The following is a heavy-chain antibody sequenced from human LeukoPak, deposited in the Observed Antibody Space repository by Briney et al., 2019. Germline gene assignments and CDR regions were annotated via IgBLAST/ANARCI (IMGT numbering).Heavy chain of an antibody. J-gene: IGHJ4*02. D-gene: IGHD3-10*01. CDR1: GFTFCDHA. CDR2: IRSKGYGGTT. V-gene: IGHV3-49*04. CDR3: TRVRSGNDFDY. Sequence: GGSLRLSCSASGFTFCDHAMSWVRQAPGKGLEGVGFIRSKGYGGTTEYAASVEGRFSLSRDDSKSFVYLQMSSLKTEDTAVYYCTRVRSGNDFDYWGQGTLVTVSS.